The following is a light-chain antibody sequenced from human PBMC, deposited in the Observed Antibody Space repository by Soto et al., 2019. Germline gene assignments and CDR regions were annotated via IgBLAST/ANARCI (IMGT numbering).Light chain of an antibody. CDR2: AAS. CDR3: QHYNNWPTWT. V-gene: IGKV3-15*01. Sequence: EVVMTQSPGTLSVSPGERATLSCRASQSLTTNLAWYQQKPCQAHRLLIFAASTRATSVPARFTGSGSGTDFTLTISSLQPEDFAVYYCQHYNNWPTWTVGQGTKVEIK. CDR1: QSLTTN. J-gene: IGKJ1*01.